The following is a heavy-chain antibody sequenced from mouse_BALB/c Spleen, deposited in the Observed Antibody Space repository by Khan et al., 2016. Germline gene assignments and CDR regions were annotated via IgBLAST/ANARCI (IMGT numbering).Heavy chain of an antibody. Sequence: EVQLQESGGGRVQPGGSLKLSCAASGFDFSRYWMSWVRQAQGKGLEWIGEINPDSSTINYTPSLQDKFIISRDHAKNTMYLKMSKVRSEDTALYYCARLGYYGTMDYWGQVASVTVSS. CDR1: GFDFSRYW. CDR3: ARLGYYGTMDY. D-gene: IGHD1-1*01. CDR2: INPDSSTI. J-gene: IGHJ4*01. V-gene: IGHV4-1*02.